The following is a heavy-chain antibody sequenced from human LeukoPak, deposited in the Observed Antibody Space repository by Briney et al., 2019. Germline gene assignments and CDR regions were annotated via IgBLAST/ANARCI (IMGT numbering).Heavy chain of an antibody. CDR1: GYSFTNYW. V-gene: IGHV5-51*01. CDR3: ARRGYSGYDYGDYFDY. D-gene: IGHD5-12*01. CDR2: IYPGDSDT. Sequence: GESLKISCKGSGYSFTNYWIGWVRQMPGKGLEWMGIIYPGDSDTRYSPSFQGQVTISADKSISTAYLQWSSLKASDTAMYYCARRGYSGYDYGDYFDYWGQGTLVTVSS. J-gene: IGHJ4*02.